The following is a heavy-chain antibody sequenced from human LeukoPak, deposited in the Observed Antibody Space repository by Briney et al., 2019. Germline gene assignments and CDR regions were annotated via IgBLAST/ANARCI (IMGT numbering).Heavy chain of an antibody. CDR1: GFTFSSYE. CDR3: AELGITMIGGV. CDR2: ISSSGSTI. V-gene: IGHV3-48*03. J-gene: IGHJ6*04. Sequence: PGGSLRLSCAASGFTFSSYEMNWVRQAPGKGLEWVSYISSSGSTIYYADSVKGRFTISRDTTKNTLYLQMNSLRVEDTAVYYCAELGITMIGGVWGKGTAVTISS. D-gene: IGHD3-10*02.